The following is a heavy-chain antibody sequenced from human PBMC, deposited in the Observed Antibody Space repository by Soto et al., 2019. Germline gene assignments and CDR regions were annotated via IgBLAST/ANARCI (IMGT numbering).Heavy chain of an antibody. CDR1: GGSISSSSYY. D-gene: IGHD6-13*01. Sequence: SETLSLTCTVSGGSISSSSYYWGWIRQPPGKGLEWIGSIYYSGSTYYNPSLKSRVTISVATSKNQFSLKLSSVTAADTAVYYCARLPAFSQQLVLSRDYYYYMDVWGKGTTVTVSS. CDR2: IYYSGST. CDR3: ARLPAFSQQLVLSRDYYYYMDV. V-gene: IGHV4-39*01. J-gene: IGHJ6*03.